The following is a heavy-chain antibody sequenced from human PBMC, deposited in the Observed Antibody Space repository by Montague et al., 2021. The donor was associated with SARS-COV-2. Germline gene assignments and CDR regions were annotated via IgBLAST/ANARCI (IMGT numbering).Heavy chain of an antibody. CDR2: TKYTSTRYE. Sequence: CAISGDTVSSNIAAWNWIRQSPSRGLEWLGRTKYTSTRYETYAVSVQSRITTTAYTSKNQFSLHLNSVTPEDTAVYYCARDLYWAFDAWGLGTTVTVSA. J-gene: IGHJ3*01. CDR1: GDTVSSNIAA. D-gene: IGHD2-8*02. V-gene: IGHV6-1*01. CDR3: ARDLYWAFDA.